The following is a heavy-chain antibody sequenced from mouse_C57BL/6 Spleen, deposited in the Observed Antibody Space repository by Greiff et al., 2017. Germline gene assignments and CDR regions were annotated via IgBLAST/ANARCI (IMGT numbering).Heavy chain of an antibody. D-gene: IGHD2-2*01. CDR1: GYTFTDYY. Sequence: VQLQQSGAELVRPGASVKLSCKASGYTFTDYYINWVKQRPGQGLEWIARIYPGSGNTYSNEKFKGKATLTAEKSSSTASMQLSSLTSEDSAVYFCARSGYDGAMDYWGQGTSVTVSS. CDR3: ARSGYDGAMDY. J-gene: IGHJ4*01. CDR2: IYPGSGNT. V-gene: IGHV1-76*01.